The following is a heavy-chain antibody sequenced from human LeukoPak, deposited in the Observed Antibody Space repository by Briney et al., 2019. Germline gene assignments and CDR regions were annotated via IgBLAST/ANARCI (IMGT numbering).Heavy chain of an antibody. V-gene: IGHV3-7*01. CDR2: IKQDGSEK. CDR1: GFMFSTYW. CDR3: AREMATIPYYFDY. D-gene: IGHD5-24*01. J-gene: IGHJ4*02. Sequence: GGSLRLSCAASGFMFSTYWMSWVRQGPGKGLEWVANIKQDGSEKYYVDSVKGRFTISRDNAKNSLYLQMNSLRAEDTAVYYCAREMATIPYYFDYWGQGTLVTVSS.